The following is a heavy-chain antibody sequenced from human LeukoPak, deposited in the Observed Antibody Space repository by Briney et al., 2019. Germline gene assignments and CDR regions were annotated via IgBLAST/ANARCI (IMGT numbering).Heavy chain of an antibody. D-gene: IGHD5-24*01. J-gene: IGHJ4*02. CDR2: IYCSGST. Sequence: SETLSLTCTVSGGSISSSSYYWGWIRQPPGKGLEWIGSIYCSGSTYYNPSLKSRVTISVDTSKNQFSLKLSSVTAADTAVYYCARLRDGYNLGYWGQGTLVTVSS. V-gene: IGHV4-39*01. CDR1: GGSISSSSYY. CDR3: ARLRDGYNLGY.